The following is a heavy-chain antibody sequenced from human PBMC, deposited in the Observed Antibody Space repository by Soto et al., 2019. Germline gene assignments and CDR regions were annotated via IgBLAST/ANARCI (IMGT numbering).Heavy chain of an antibody. CDR3: ARGQSVIAPSYFDY. Sequence: QVQLVQSGAEVKKPGASVKVSCKASGYTFTSYGISWVRQAPGQGLEWMGWISAYNGNTNYAQKLQGRVTKTIDTSPSTAYMELRSMRSDDTAVYYCARGQSVIAPSYFDYWGQGTLVPVSS. CDR1: GYTFTSYG. D-gene: IGHD2-21*01. CDR2: ISAYNGNT. V-gene: IGHV1-18*01. J-gene: IGHJ4*02.